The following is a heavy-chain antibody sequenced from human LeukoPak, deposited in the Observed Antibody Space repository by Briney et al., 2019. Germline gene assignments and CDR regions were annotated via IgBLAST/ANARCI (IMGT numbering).Heavy chain of an antibody. CDR1: GGSFSDYY. CDR2: INHSGST. Sequence: SETLSLTCAVYGGSFSDYYWSWIRQPPGKGLEWIGEINHSGSTNYNPSLKSRVTISVDTSKNQFSLKLSSVTAADTAVYYCARRMVRGVISYFDYWGQGTLVTVSS. CDR3: ARRMVRGVISYFDY. D-gene: IGHD3-10*01. V-gene: IGHV4-34*01. J-gene: IGHJ4*02.